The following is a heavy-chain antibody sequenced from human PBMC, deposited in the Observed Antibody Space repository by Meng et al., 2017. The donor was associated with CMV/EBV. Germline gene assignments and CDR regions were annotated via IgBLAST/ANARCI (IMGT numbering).Heavy chain of an antibody. Sequence: QVQLQESGPGRGKPSETLPLTCPVSGGSISSYYWSWIRQPAGKGLEWIGRIYTSGSTNYNPSLKRRVTMSVDTSKNQFSLKLSSVTAADTAVYYCARSMVVAGDWFDPWGQGTLVTVSS. CDR3: ARSMVVAGDWFDP. J-gene: IGHJ5*02. V-gene: IGHV4-4*07. D-gene: IGHD2-15*01. CDR2: IYTSGST. CDR1: GGSISSYY.